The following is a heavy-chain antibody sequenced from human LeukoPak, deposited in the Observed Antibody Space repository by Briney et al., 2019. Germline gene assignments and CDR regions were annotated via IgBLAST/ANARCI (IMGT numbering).Heavy chain of an antibody. CDR3: ASNIVGATAV. D-gene: IGHD1-26*01. Sequence: GGSLRLSCAASGFTFSNHAMHWVRQAPGKGLEWVSVIYSGGSTYYADSVKGRFTISRDNSKNTLYLQMNSLRAEDTAVYYCASNIVGATAVWGQGTTVTVSS. CDR2: IYSGGST. J-gene: IGHJ6*02. V-gene: IGHV3-66*01. CDR1: GFTFSNHA.